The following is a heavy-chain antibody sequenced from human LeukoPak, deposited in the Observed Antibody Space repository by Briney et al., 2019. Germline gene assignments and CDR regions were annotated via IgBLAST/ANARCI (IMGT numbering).Heavy chain of an antibody. V-gene: IGHV3-30*18. CDR1: GFTFSSYG. J-gene: IGHJ4*02. CDR2: ISYDGSNK. Sequence: GGSLRLSCAASGFTFSSYGMHWVRQAPGKGLEWVAVISYDGSNKYYADSVKGRFTISKDNSKNTLYLQMNSLRAEDTAVYYCAKGGSKAPDYWGQGTLVTVSS. D-gene: IGHD4-11*01. CDR3: AKGGSKAPDY.